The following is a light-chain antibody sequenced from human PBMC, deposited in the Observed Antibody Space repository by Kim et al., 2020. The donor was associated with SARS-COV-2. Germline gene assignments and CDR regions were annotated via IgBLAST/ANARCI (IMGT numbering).Light chain of an antibody. CDR1: NIGSKS. CDR2: YDS. CDR3: QVWDSSDRGV. V-gene: IGLV3-21*04. J-gene: IGLJ3*02. Sequence: VAPGKTARITCGGNNIGSKSVHWYQQKPGQAPVLVIYYDSDRPSGIPERFSGSNSGNTATLTISRVEAGDEADYYCQVWDSSDRGVFGGGTQLTVL.